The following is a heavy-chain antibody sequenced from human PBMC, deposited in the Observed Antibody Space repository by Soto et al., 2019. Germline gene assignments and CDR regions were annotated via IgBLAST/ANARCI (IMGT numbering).Heavy chain of an antibody. J-gene: IGHJ3*02. V-gene: IGHV1-69*04. CDR3: ARDEGAVAGNNAFDI. D-gene: IGHD6-19*01. CDR1: GGTFSSYT. Sequence: SVKVSCKASGGTFSSYTISWVRQAPGQGLEWMGRIIPILGIANHAQKFQGRVTITADKSTSTAYMELSSLRSEDTAVYYCARDEGAVAGNNAFDIWGQGTMVTVSS. CDR2: IIPILGIA.